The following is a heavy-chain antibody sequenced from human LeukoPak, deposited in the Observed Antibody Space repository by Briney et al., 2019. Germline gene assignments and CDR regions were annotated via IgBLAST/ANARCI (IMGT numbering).Heavy chain of an antibody. D-gene: IGHD3-22*01. Sequence: GESLKISCKGSGYSFTNYWIGWVRQMPGKGLEWMGIIYPGDSDTRYSPSFQGQVTISADKSISTAYLQWSSLKASDTAMYYCARIPLYDSSGYYLDYWGQGTLVTVSS. CDR3: ARIPLYDSSGYYLDY. CDR2: IYPGDSDT. J-gene: IGHJ4*02. CDR1: GYSFTNYW. V-gene: IGHV5-51*01.